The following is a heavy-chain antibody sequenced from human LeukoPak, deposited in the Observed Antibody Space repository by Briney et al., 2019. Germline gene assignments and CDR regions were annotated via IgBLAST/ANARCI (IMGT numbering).Heavy chain of an antibody. Sequence: ASVKVSCKASGYTFTDYYMHWVRQAPGQGLEWMGWVNPNSGGTNYAQKFQGRVTMTRDTSISTAYMELSSLRSEDTAMYYCARSYSGFGYALHDYWGQGTLVTVSS. D-gene: IGHD1-26*01. V-gene: IGHV1-2*02. J-gene: IGHJ4*02. CDR2: VNPNSGGT. CDR3: ARSYSGFGYALHDY. CDR1: GYTFTDYY.